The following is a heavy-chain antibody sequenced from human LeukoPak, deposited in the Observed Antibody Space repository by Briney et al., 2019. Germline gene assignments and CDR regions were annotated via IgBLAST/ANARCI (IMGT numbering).Heavy chain of an antibody. V-gene: IGHV3-23*01. CDR1: GFTFSNYG. J-gene: IGHJ4*02. Sequence: GGSLRLSCAASGFTFSNYGMSWVRQAPGKGLDWVSTIINTGGSTFYVDSVKGRFTISRDNSKNTLYLQMNSLRAEDTAIYYCAQGGGLLEYWGQGTLVTVSS. CDR3: AQGGGLLEY. D-gene: IGHD3-10*01. CDR2: IINTGGST.